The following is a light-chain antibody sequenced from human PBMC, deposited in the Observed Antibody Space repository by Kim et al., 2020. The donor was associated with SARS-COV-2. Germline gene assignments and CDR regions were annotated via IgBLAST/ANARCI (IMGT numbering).Light chain of an antibody. J-gene: IGLJ3*02. Sequence: LSPGQPASITCSGDKLGDKYACWYQQKPGQSPVLVIYQDSKRPSGIPERFSGSNSGNTATLTISGTQAMDEADYYCQAWDSSTAVFGGGTQLTVL. CDR1: KLGDKY. V-gene: IGLV3-1*01. CDR2: QDS. CDR3: QAWDSSTAV.